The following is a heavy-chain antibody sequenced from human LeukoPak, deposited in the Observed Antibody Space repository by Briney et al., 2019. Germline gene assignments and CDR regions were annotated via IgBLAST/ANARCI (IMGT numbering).Heavy chain of an antibody. J-gene: IGHJ4*02. CDR3: VRDSSVGAAYFDF. Sequence: GGSLRLSCAASRFIFSSTGMHWVRRAPGKGLEWVAFIRYDGSDKYCVDSVKGRFNISRDNSKNTLYLQMSSLRPDDTAVYYCVRDSSVGAAYFDFWGQGALVTVSS. CDR2: IRYDGSDK. V-gene: IGHV3-30*02. CDR1: RFIFSSTG. D-gene: IGHD2-15*01.